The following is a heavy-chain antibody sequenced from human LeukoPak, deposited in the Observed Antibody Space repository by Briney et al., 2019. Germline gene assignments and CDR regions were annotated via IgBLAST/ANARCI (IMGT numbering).Heavy chain of an antibody. J-gene: IGHJ4*02. V-gene: IGHV4-59*10. D-gene: IGHD3-10*01. CDR3: ARGHIWFGEFY. Sequence: SETLSLTCAVYGGSFSGYHWSWIRQSPGKGLEWIGRIYTSGSTNYNPSLKSRVTMSVDTSKNQFSLKLSSVTAADTAVYYCARGHIWFGEFYWGQGTLVTVSS. CDR1: GGSFSGYH. CDR2: IYTSGST.